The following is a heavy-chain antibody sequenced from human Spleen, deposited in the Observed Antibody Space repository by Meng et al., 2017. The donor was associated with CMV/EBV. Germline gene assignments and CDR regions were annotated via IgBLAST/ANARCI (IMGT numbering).Heavy chain of an antibody. CDR3: ARTKFQLLSS. Sequence: GEFLKISCAASGFSFSSYWMHWVRQAPGKGLVWISRIGIDDRTDYADSVKGRITISRDNAKNTLYLHMNSLRVEGTAVYYCARTKFQLLSSWGQGTLVTVSS. D-gene: IGHD2-2*01. V-gene: IGHV3-74*01. CDR1: GFSFSSYW. CDR2: IGIDDRT. J-gene: IGHJ4*02.